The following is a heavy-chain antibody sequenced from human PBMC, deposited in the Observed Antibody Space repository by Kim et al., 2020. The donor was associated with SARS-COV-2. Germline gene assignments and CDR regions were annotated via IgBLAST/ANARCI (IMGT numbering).Heavy chain of an antibody. CDR3: AKAMGSTMVRGVFDY. Sequence: GGSLRLSCAASGFTFDDYAMHWVRQAPGKGLEWVSGISWNSGSIGYADSVKGRFTISRDNAKNSLYLQMNSLRAEDTALYYCAKAMGSTMVRGVFDYLG. D-gene: IGHD3-10*01. J-gene: IGHJ4*01. CDR1: GFTFDDYA. V-gene: IGHV3-9*01. CDR2: ISWNSGSI.